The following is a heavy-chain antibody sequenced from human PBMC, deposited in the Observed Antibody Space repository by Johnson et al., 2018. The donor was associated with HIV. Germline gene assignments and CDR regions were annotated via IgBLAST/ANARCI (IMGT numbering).Heavy chain of an antibody. CDR3: AKVIAAAGYDAFDI. CDR2: IYSGGNT. V-gene: IGHV3-66*01. Sequence: VQLVESGGGSLQPGGSLRLSCAASGFTFSAYEMHWVRQAPGKGLEWVSVIYSGGNTYYADSVQGRFTISRDNSKNTLYLQMNSLRAEDTAVYYCAKVIAAAGYDAFDIWGQGTMVTVSS. D-gene: IGHD6-13*01. J-gene: IGHJ3*02. CDR1: GFTFSAYE.